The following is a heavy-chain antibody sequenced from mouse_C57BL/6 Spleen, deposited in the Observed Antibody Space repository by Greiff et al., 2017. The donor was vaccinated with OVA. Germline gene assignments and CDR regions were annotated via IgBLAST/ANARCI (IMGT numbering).Heavy chain of an antibody. CDR3: ARAAAQYYGSSPLDY. D-gene: IGHD1-1*01. Sequence: EVKLEESGGGLVQPGGSLSLSCAASGFTFTDYYMSWVRQPPGKALEWWGFIRNKANGYTTEYSASVKGRFTISRDNSQSILYLQMNALRAEDSATYYCARAAAQYYGSSPLDYWGQGTTLTVSS. V-gene: IGHV7-3*01. CDR1: GFTFTDYY. J-gene: IGHJ2*01. CDR2: IRNKANGYTT.